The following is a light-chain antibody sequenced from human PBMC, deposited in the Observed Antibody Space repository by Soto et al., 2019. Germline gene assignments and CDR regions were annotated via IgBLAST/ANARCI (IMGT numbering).Light chain of an antibody. CDR2: DAS. Sequence: ELVMTQSPATLSVSPGERATLSCRASQTLGSNVAWYQQKPGQAPRLLIYDASTTASGAPARFSGSGSGTEFTLTITCLQSEDCAVYYGQHYNTWPLSFGGGTRVEI. V-gene: IGKV3-15*01. CDR3: QHYNTWPLS. CDR1: QTLGSN. J-gene: IGKJ4*01.